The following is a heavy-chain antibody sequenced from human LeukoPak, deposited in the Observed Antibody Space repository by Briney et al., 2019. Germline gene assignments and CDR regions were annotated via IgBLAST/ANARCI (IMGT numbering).Heavy chain of an antibody. CDR1: GGSFSGYY. CDR3: ARGVDYYDSY. D-gene: IGHD3-22*01. J-gene: IGHJ4*02. V-gene: IGHV4-34*01. CDR2: INHSGST. Sequence: PSETLSLTCAVYGGSFSGYYWSWIRQPPGKGLEWIGEINHSGSTNYNPSLKSRVTISVDTSKNQFSLKLSSVTAADTAVYYCARGVDYYDSYWGQGTLVTVSS.